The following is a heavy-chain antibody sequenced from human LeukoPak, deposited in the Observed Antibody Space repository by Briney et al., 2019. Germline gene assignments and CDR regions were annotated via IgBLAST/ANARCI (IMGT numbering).Heavy chain of an antibody. V-gene: IGHV4-59*01. Sequence: PSETLSLTCTVSSGSISTFYWNWIRQPPGKGLEWIGYIYYSGSTNYNPSLRSRVTILVDTSKNQFSLKLTSVTAADTAVYYCARGRFGSSSSFDYWGQGSLVTVSS. CDR2: IYYSGST. CDR1: SGSISTFY. D-gene: IGHD6-6*01. J-gene: IGHJ4*02. CDR3: ARGRFGSSSSFDY.